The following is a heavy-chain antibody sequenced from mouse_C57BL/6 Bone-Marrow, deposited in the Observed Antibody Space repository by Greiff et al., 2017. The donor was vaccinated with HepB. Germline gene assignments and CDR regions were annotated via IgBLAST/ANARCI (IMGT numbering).Heavy chain of an antibody. V-gene: IGHV7-1*01. CDR3: ARANDYYGIDY. Sequence: EVMLVESGGGLVQSGRSLRLSCATSGFTFSDFYMEWVRQAPGKGLEWIAASRNKANDYTTEYSEYVKGRFIVSRDTYQSILYLQMNALRAEDTAIYYCARANDYYGIDYWGQGTTLTVSS. CDR1: GFTFSDFY. J-gene: IGHJ2*01. D-gene: IGHD1-1*01. CDR2: SRNKANDYTT.